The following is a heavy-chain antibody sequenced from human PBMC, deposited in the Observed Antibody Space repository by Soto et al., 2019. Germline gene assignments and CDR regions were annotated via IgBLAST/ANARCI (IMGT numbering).Heavy chain of an antibody. J-gene: IGHJ4*02. Sequence: GGSLRLSFAVSGFTFNTYAMHWVRQAPGKGLEWLALMSYDGIEKYYAYSVKGRFTISRDNSKKTLYLQMNSMRPDDTAVYYCGLGSPSXWGQVTMVTVSX. D-gene: IGHD2-2*01. CDR1: GFTFNTYA. CDR2: MSYDGIEK. CDR3: GLGSPSX. V-gene: IGHV3-30*03.